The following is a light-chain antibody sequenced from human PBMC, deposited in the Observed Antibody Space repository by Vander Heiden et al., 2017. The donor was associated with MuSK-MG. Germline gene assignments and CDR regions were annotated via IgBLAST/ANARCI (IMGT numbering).Light chain of an antibody. CDR1: RSHIGAGYD. CDR3: QSYDSSLSGWV. V-gene: IGLV1-40*01. Sequence: QSVLTQPPSVSGAPGQRVTISRTGRRSHIGAGYDVHWYQQLPGTAPKLLIYGNSNRPSGVPDRFSGSKSGTSASLASTGLQAEDEADYYCQSYDSSLSGWVFGGGTKLTVL. CDR2: GNS. J-gene: IGLJ3*02.